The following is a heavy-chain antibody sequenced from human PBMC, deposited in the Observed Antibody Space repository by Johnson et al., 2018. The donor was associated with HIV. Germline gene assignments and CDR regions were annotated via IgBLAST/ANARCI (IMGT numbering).Heavy chain of an antibody. CDR1: GFTFSSYA. V-gene: IGHV3-30*04. D-gene: IGHD6-19*01. CDR2: ISYAGSNK. CDR3: AKDLLIRSSGWYIEGCDAFDI. Sequence: QVQLVESGGGVVQPGRSLRLSCAASGFTFSSYAMHWVRQAPGKGLEWVAVISYAGSNKYYADSVKGRFTISRDNSKNTRYLQINSLRAEDTAVYYCAKDLLIRSSGWYIEGCDAFDIWGQGTMVTVSS. J-gene: IGHJ3*02.